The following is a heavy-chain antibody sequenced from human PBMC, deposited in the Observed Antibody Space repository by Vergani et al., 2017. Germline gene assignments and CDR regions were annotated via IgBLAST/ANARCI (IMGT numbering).Heavy chain of an antibody. J-gene: IGHJ6*04. V-gene: IGHV3-53*04. CDR3: ARDRVCIVATTSYYYYYFGMDV. CDR1: GFTVSSNY. CDR2: IYSGGST. Sequence: EVQLVESGGGLVQPGGSLRLSCAASGFTVSSNYMSWVRQAPGKGLEWVSVIYSGGSTSYADSVKGRFTTSGHNSKNTPYLQKNSLRAEDTAVYYCARDRVCIVATTSYYYYYFGMDVWGKGTTVTVSS. D-gene: IGHD5-12*01.